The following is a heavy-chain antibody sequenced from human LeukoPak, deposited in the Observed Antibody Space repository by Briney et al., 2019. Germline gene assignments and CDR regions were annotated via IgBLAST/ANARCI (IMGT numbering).Heavy chain of an antibody. CDR3: ARDHHRRLYDSQARDTFDF. Sequence: GGSLRLSCAASGFTFSSYSMNWVRQAPGKGLEWVSYISSSSTTIYYADSVKDRFTISRDNAKNSLYLQMNSLRAEDTAVYYCARDHHRRLYDSQARDTFDFWGQGTMVTVSS. V-gene: IGHV3-48*01. CDR1: GFTFSSYS. D-gene: IGHD3-22*01. CDR2: ISSSSTTI. J-gene: IGHJ3*01.